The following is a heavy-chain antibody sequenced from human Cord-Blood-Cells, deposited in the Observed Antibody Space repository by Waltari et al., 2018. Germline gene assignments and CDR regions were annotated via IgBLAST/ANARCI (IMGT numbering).Heavy chain of an antibody. Sequence: QVQLVESGGGVVQPGRSLRLSCAASGLTFSSFGMHWVRQAPGKGLEWVAVIWYDGSNKYYADSVKGRFTISRDNSKNTLYLQMNSLRAEDTAVYYCARAGSDYWGQGTLVTVSS. J-gene: IGHJ4*02. CDR1: GLTFSSFG. D-gene: IGHD1-1*01. CDR3: ARAGSDY. V-gene: IGHV3-33*01. CDR2: IWYDGSNK.